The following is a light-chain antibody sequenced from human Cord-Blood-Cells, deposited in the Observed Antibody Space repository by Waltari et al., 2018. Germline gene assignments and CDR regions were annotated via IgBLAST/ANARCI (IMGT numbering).Light chain of an antibody. Sequence: IQLTQSPSSLSASVGDRVTITCRASPSISSYLNWYQQKPGKAPKLLLYAASSWQSGVPSRFSGSGSGTDFILTISSLQPEDFVTYYCQQSYSTPFTFGQGTKLEIK. CDR2: AAS. CDR3: QQSYSTPFT. J-gene: IGKJ2*01. CDR1: PSISSY. V-gene: IGKV1-39*01.